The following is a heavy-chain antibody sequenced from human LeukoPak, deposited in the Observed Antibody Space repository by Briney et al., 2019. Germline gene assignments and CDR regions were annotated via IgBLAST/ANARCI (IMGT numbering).Heavy chain of an antibody. CDR2: INHSGGT. D-gene: IGHD2-2*02. Sequence: SETLSLTCAVYGGSFSGYYWSWIRQPPGKGLEWIGEINHSGGTNYNPSLTSRVTISVDTSKNQFSLKLSSVTAADTAVYSCARGGDIVVVPAAICAFDIWGQGTMVTVSS. V-gene: IGHV4-34*01. CDR1: GGSFSGYY. CDR3: ARGGDIVVVPAAICAFDI. J-gene: IGHJ3*02.